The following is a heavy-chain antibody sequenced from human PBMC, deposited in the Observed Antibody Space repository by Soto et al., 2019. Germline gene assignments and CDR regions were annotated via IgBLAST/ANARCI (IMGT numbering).Heavy chain of an antibody. D-gene: IGHD3-10*01. CDR3: ASGAGRPRDFHY. CDR1: GFTVTDHY. Sequence: PGGSLRLSCAASGFTVTDHYMSWGRQSPGKGLEWVSVIYSGGDTHYIDSVKGRFIISRDNSKNTLFLQMNSLRVEDTAIYYCASGAGRPRDFHYWGQGTLVTVSS. J-gene: IGHJ4*02. V-gene: IGHV3-53*01. CDR2: IYSGGDT.